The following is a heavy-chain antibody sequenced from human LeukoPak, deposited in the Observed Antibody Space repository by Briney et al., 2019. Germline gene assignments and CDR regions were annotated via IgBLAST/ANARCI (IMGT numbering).Heavy chain of an antibody. CDR1: GGSISSYY. CDR2: IYYSGST. D-gene: IGHD5-24*01. CDR3: ARGWDGYNLFDY. J-gene: IGHJ4*02. Sequence: SETLSLTCTASGGSISSYYWSWIRQPPGKGLEWIGYIYYSGSTNYNPSLKSRVTISVDTSKNQFALKLSSVTAADTAVYYCARGWDGYNLFDYWGQGTLVTVSS. V-gene: IGHV4-59*01.